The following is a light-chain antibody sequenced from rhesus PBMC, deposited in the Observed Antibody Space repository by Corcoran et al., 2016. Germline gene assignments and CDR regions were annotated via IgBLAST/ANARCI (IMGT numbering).Light chain of an antibody. CDR2: YAS. V-gene: IGKV1S14*01. Sequence: DIHMTQSPSSLSASVGHTVTITCRSSQGIINYLAWYQQKPWKAPKPLIHYASNLESGAPSRFSGSGSRTDFTLTVSSLEAEEFTIYYCPQHNSYPWTFGRGTKVGIK. CDR3: PQHNSYPWT. CDR1: QGIINY. J-gene: IGKJ1*01.